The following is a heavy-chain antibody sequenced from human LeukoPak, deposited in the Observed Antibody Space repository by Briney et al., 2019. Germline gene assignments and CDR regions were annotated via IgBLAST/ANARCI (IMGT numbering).Heavy chain of an antibody. CDR3: ARDFGTYYYYYGMDV. V-gene: IGHV3-30*04. CDR2: ISYDGSNK. CDR1: GFTFSSYA. J-gene: IGHJ6*02. Sequence: PGGSLRLSCAASGFTFSSYAMHWVRQAPGKGLEWVAVISYDGSNKYYADSLKGRFTISRDNSKNTLYLQMNSLRAEDTAVYYCARDFGTYYYYYGMDVWGQGTTVTVSS. D-gene: IGHD1-1*01.